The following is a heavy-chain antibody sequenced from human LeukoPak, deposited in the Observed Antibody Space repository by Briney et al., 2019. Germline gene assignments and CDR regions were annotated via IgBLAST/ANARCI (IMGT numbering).Heavy chain of an antibody. Sequence: ASVKVSCKASGYTFTSYGISWVRQATGQGLEWMGWISAYNGNTNYAQKLQGRVTMTTDTSTSTAYMELRSLRSDDTAVYYCASSGGHYYGSGSLAFDIWGQGTMVTVSS. CDR1: GYTFTSYG. CDR3: ASSGGHYYGSGSLAFDI. CDR2: ISAYNGNT. J-gene: IGHJ3*02. D-gene: IGHD3-10*01. V-gene: IGHV1-18*01.